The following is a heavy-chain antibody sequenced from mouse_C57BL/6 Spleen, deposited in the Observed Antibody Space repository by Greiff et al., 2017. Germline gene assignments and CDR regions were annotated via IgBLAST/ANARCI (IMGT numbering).Heavy chain of an antibody. Sequence: EVQGVESGGGLVKPGGSLKLSCAASGFTFSSYTMSWVRQTPEKRLEWVATISGGGGNTYYPDSVKGRFTISRVNAKNTLYLQMSSLRSEDTALYYYARITTVVGYFDVWGTGTTVTVSS. CDR3: ARITTVVGYFDV. V-gene: IGHV5-9*01. J-gene: IGHJ1*03. CDR1: GFTFSSYT. CDR2: ISGGGGNT. D-gene: IGHD1-1*01.